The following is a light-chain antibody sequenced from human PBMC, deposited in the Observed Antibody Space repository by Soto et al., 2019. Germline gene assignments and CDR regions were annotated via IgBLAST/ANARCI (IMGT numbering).Light chain of an antibody. Sequence: DIQMTQSPSTLSAFVGDRVSITCRASQNIDSGLAWYQQKPGKAPVLLIHEASSLEGGVPSRFSGSGSGTDFTLSISSLQPDDFATYYCQQYKTYSWTFGQGTKVEI. CDR3: QQYKTYSWT. CDR2: EAS. V-gene: IGKV1-5*03. J-gene: IGKJ1*01. CDR1: QNIDSG.